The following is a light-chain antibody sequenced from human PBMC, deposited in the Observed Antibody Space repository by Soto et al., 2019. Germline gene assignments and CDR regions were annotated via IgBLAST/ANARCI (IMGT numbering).Light chain of an antibody. J-gene: IGKJ2*01. CDR1: QSLLHTNGYNY. CDR3: MQALQTPRA. V-gene: IGKV2-28*01. Sequence: IVMTQSPLSLTFTPGESASISCSSSQSLLHTNGYNYFDWYLQKPGQSPQLVVYLGSNRASGVPDRFRGRGSGTDSTLRISRVEADDVGVYYCMQALQTPRAFGQGTKLEIK. CDR2: LGS.